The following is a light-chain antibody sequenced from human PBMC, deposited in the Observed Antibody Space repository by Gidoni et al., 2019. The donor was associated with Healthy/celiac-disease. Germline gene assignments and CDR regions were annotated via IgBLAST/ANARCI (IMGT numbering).Light chain of an antibody. CDR3: QQSYSTPT. Sequence: IQMTQSPSSLSASVGDRVTITCRASQSISSYLTWYQQKPGKAPKLLIYAASSLQSGVPSRFSGSGSGTDFTLTISRLQPEDFATYDCQQSYSTPTFGQGTKVEIK. CDR2: AAS. J-gene: IGKJ1*01. V-gene: IGKV1-39*01. CDR1: QSISSY.